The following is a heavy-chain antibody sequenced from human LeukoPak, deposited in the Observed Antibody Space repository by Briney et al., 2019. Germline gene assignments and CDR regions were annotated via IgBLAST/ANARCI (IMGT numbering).Heavy chain of an antibody. V-gene: IGHV3-33*06. CDR2: IWFDGNNK. CDR3: VKDLGHSSGWYPLGY. CDR1: GFTFKSYG. D-gene: IGHD6-19*01. Sequence: GGSLRLSCAASGFTFKSYGMHWVRQAPGKGLEWVAVIWFDGNNKYYVDSVKGRFTISRDNSRNTLYLQMNSLRAEDTAVYYCVKDLGHSSGWYPLGYWGQGTLVTVSS. J-gene: IGHJ4*02.